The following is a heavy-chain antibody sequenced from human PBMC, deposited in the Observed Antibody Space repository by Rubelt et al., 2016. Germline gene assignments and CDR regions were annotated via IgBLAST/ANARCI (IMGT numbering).Heavy chain of an antibody. V-gene: IGHV1-18*01. Sequence: QVQLVQSGAEVKKPGASVKVSCKASGYTFTSYGISWVRQAPGQGLEWMGWISGYNGNPNYAQKRQGRVTMTTDTSTSTAYMELRSLRSDDTAVYYCAGDTRYSSSSNFDYWGQGTLVTVSS. D-gene: IGHD6-13*01. CDR2: ISGYNGNP. CDR1: GYTFTSYG. J-gene: IGHJ4*02. CDR3: AGDTRYSSSSNFDY.